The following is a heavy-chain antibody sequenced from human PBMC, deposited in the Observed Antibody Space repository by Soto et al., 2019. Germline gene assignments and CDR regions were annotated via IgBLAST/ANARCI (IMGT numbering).Heavy chain of an antibody. J-gene: IGHJ5*02. CDR3: ARVVGALGHLFDP. Sequence: QVQLVQSGAEVKKPGASVKVSCKASGYTFTSYGLSGVRQSPGQVLECFGRISVYNYNTNYAQKLLGRVTMTTHTSTSTPYMELRRLRSDDTAVYYCARVVGALGHLFDPWGQATLVTVSS. D-gene: IGHD1-26*01. CDR1: GYTFTSYG. CDR2: ISVYNYNT. V-gene: IGHV1-18*01.